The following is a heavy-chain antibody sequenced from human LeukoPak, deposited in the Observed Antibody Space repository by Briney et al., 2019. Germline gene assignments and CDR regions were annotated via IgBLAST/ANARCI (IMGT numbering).Heavy chain of an antibody. CDR2: ISSSSTTI. CDR3: ARLMGGELVAFDI. J-gene: IGHJ3*02. CDR1: GFTFSSYS. D-gene: IGHD1-7*01. V-gene: IGHV3-48*02. Sequence: GGSLRLSCAASGFTFSSYSMNWVRQAPGKGLEWVSYISSSSTTIYFADSVKGRFTISRDNAKNSLYLQMNSLRDEDTAVYYCARLMGGELVAFDIWGQGTMVTVSS.